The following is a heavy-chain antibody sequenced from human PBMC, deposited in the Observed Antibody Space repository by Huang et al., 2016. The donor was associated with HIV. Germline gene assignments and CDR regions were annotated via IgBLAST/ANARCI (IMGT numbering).Heavy chain of an antibody. V-gene: IGHV1-18*04. CDR3: ASGREAAAVGPLDY. J-gene: IGHJ4*02. CDR1: GYTFTSYG. Sequence: QVQLVQSGAEVKKPGASVKVSCKASGYTFTSYGISWVRQAPGQGLEWMGWISAYNDNTNSAQKFQGRVSMTTDTSTSTAYMELRSLRSDDTAVYYCASGREAAAVGPLDYWGQGTLVTVSS. D-gene: IGHD6-13*01. CDR2: ISAYNDNT.